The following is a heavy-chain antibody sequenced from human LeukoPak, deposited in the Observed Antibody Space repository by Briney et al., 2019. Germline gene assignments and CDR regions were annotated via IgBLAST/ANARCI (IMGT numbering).Heavy chain of an antibody. D-gene: IGHD4-17*01. CDR2: IKRNGSEK. CDR3: ARNNYGDLAY. V-gene: IGHV3-7*01. CDR1: GFTFGSYW. Sequence: GGSLRLSCAASGFTFGSYWMSWVRQAPGKGLEWVANIKRNGSEKYYVDSVKGRFTISRDNAKNSLYLQMNSLRADDTAVYYCARNNYGDLAYWGQGTLVTVSS. J-gene: IGHJ4*02.